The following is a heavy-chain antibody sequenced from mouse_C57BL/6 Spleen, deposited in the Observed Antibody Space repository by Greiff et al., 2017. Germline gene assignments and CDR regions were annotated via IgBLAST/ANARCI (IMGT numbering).Heavy chain of an antibody. CDR3: ARSEGDF. V-gene: IGHV1-69*01. CDR1: GYTFTSYW. Sequence: QVQLQQPGAELVMPGASVKLSCKASGYTFTSYWMHWVKQRPGQGLEWIGEIDPSDSYTNYNQKFKGKSTLTVDKSSSTAYMQLSGLTSEDSAVYYCARSEGDFWGQGTSVTVSS. CDR2: IDPSDSYT. J-gene: IGHJ4*01.